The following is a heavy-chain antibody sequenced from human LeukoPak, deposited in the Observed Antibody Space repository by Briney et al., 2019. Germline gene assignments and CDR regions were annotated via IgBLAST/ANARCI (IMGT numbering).Heavy chain of an antibody. J-gene: IGHJ4*02. Sequence: SETLSLTCTVSGGSISSSSYYWGWIRQPPGKGLEWIGSIYYSGSTYYNPSLKSRVTISVDTSKNQFSLKLSSVTAADTAVYYCARSLRGYYQRPPHYFDYWGQGTLVTVSS. D-gene: IGHD3-22*01. CDR2: IYYSGST. CDR1: GGSISSSSYY. CDR3: ARSLRGYYQRPPHYFDY. V-gene: IGHV4-39*01.